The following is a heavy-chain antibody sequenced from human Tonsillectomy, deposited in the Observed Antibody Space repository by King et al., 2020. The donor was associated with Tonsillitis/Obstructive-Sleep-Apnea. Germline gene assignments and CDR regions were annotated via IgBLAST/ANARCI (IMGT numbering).Heavy chain of an antibody. Sequence: LQLQESGPGLVKPSETLSLTCTVSGGSLSSYYWSWIRQPPGKGLEWIGYIYYSGSTNYNPSLKSRITISVDTSKNQFSLRLSSVTAADTAVYYCARVDTTMVGYMDVWGKGTTVTVSS. D-gene: IGHD5-18*01. J-gene: IGHJ6*03. CDR2: IYYSGST. CDR1: GGSLSSYY. CDR3: ARVDTTMVGYMDV. V-gene: IGHV4-59*01.